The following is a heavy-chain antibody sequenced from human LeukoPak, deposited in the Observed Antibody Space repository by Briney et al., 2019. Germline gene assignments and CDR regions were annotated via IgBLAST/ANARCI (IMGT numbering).Heavy chain of an antibody. CDR1: GFTFSSYS. V-gene: IGHV3-21*01. CDR3: SSIGERPDYDILTGYSQRGEFDY. J-gene: IGHJ4*02. CDR2: ISSSSSYI. D-gene: IGHD3-9*01. Sequence: GGSLRLSCAASGFTFSSYSMNWVRQAPGKGLEWVSSISSSSSYIYYADSVKGRFTISRDNAKNSLYLQMNSLRAEDTAVYYCSSIGERPDYDILTGYSQRGEFDYWGQGTLVTVSS.